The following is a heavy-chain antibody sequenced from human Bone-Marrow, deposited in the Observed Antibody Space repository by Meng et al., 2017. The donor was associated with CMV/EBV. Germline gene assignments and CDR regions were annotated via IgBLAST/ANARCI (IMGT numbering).Heavy chain of an antibody. D-gene: IGHD5-18*01. J-gene: IGHJ6*02. CDR3: ARCKDVDTARRYYYYGMDV. V-gene: IGHV1-18*01. Sequence: ASVKVSCKTSGYTFTSFGISWVRQAPGQGLEWMGWISPYNGNTNYAQKLQGRVTLTTDTSTSTAYMELRSLRSEDTAVYYCARCKDVDTARRYYYYGMDVWGQGTTVTVSS. CDR1: GYTFTSFG. CDR2: ISPYNGNT.